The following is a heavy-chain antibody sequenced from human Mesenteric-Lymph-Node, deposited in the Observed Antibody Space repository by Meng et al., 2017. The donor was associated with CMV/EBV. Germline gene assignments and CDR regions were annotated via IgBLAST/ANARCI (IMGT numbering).Heavy chain of an antibody. J-gene: IGHJ4*02. CDR2: INPNSGGT. CDR1: GYTFTGYY. V-gene: IGHV1-2*02. D-gene: IGHD5-12*01. CDR3: ARDDREWLRPFDY. Sequence: ASVKVSCKASGYTFTGYYIHYIRQAPGQGLEWMGWINPNSGGTSYAQKFQGRVTMTRETSISTAYMELSRLRSDDTAVYYCARDDREWLRPFDYWGQGTLVIVSS.